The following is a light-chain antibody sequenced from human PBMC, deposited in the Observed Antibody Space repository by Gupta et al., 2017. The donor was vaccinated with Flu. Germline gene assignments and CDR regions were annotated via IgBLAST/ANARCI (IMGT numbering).Light chain of an antibody. CDR1: SGDVGGFNY. CDR2: GVN. CDR3: SSYAGSNNLV. J-gene: IGLJ2*01. V-gene: IGLV2-8*01. Sequence: SALTQPPSASGSPGQSVTISCTGTSGDVGGFNYVSWYQQHPGKAPKVIIYGVNKRPSGVPDRFSGSRSANTASLTVSGLQADEEADYYCSSYAGSNNLVFGGGTRLTVL.